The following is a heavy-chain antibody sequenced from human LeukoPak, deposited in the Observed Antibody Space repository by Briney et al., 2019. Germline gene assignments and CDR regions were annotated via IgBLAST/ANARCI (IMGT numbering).Heavy chain of an antibody. CDR2: VYYSGST. CDR1: GDSVNKFY. D-gene: IGHD3-10*01. CDR3: VREKGHYGPGISYTTDAFDI. J-gene: IGHJ3*02. Sequence: PSETLSLTCNVSGDSVNKFYWTWIRQTPGKRLEWIGYVYYSGSTNYNPSLKSRVTISIDTSRDQFSLNLRSVTAADTAVYYCVREKGHYGPGISYTTDAFDIWGQGTVVTVSS. V-gene: IGHV4-59*02.